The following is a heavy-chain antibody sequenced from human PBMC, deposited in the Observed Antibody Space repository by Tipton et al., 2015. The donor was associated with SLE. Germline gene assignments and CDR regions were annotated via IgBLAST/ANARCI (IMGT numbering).Heavy chain of an antibody. CDR3: ARGGLGFWTSGTCCDVPDI. Sequence: TLSLTCTVSGGSISSGSYYWSCTRQPAGKGLEWIGRVYTSGTTNFNPSLRSRVTITRDTSKNQFSVKLSSVTAANTAIYDCARGGLGFWTSGTCCDVPDIWGQGTMVTVSS. V-gene: IGHV4-61*02. D-gene: IGHD3/OR15-3a*01. CDR1: GGSISSGSYY. J-gene: IGHJ3*02. CDR2: VYTSGTT.